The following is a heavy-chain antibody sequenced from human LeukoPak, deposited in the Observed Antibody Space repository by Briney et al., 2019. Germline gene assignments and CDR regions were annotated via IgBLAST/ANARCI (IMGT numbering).Heavy chain of an antibody. V-gene: IGHV4-39*01. Sequence: SETLSLTCTVSGGSIISSSHYWAWIRQPPGKGLEWIGSIYYNGGTFYSPSLKSRAIISVDTSKNQFSLKLSSVTAADTSVYFCAREEASAADYWGQGTLVTVSS. CDR2: IYYNGGT. D-gene: IGHD2-15*01. CDR3: AREEASAADY. CDR1: GGSIISSSHY. J-gene: IGHJ4*02.